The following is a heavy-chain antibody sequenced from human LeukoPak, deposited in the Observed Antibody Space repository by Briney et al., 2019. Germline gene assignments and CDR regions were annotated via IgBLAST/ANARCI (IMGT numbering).Heavy chain of an antibody. J-gene: IGHJ5*02. D-gene: IGHD3-10*01. Sequence: ASVKVPCKASGYTFTRYGITWVRQAPGQGLEWMGWISAYNGNTNYAQKLQGRVTMTTDTSTMTAYMELRSLRSDDTAVYYCASLRYNYGSGSYNWFDPWAREPWSPSPQ. V-gene: IGHV1-18*01. CDR3: ASLRYNYGSGSYNWFDP. CDR2: ISAYNGNT. CDR1: GYTFTRYG.